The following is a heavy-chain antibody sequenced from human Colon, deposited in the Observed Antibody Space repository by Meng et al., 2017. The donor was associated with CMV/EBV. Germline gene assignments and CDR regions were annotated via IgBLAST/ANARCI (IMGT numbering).Heavy chain of an antibody. D-gene: IGHD6-13*01. J-gene: IGHJ4*01. CDR2: INPTGDST. V-gene: IGHV1-46*01. CDR3: ASQAATHTYFDF. Sequence: CKASGYTFSQSYIYWVRQAPGQGPEWMGIINPTGDSTTLAQKFQGRVTVTRDTSTNTVYMELSSLRSDDTAVYYCASQAATHTYFDFWGHGTLVTVSS. CDR1: GYTFSQSY.